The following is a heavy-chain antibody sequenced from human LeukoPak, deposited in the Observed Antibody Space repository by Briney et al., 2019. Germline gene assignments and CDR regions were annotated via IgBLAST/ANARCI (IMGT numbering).Heavy chain of an antibody. CDR2: ISSSGSTI. D-gene: IGHD3-22*01. Sequence: GGSLRLSCAASGFTFSDFYMSWFRQAPGKGLEWVAYISSSGSTIYYADSVKGRFTISRDNAKNSLYLQMNSLKVEDTAVYCCARKTIVVVTPTEYWGQGTLVTVSS. CDR3: ARKTIVVVTPTEY. CDR1: GFTFSDFY. J-gene: IGHJ4*02. V-gene: IGHV3-11*01.